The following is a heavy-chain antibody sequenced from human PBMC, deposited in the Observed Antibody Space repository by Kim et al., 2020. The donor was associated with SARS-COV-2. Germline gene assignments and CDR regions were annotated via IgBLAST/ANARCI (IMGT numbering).Heavy chain of an antibody. V-gene: IGHV3-11*05. D-gene: IGHD6-13*01. CDR3: ARVSSGSSSWYWFDA. Sequence: AESGKGRFSTPRDNAKKSLFLQMNSLRAEDTAVYYCARVSSGSSSWYWFDAWGQGTLVTVSS. J-gene: IGHJ5*02.